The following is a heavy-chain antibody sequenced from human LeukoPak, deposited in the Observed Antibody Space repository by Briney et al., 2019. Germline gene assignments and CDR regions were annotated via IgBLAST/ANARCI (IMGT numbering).Heavy chain of an antibody. CDR1: GYTFTSYG. CDR3: ARSPPLTPNFYYYYYMDV. V-gene: IGHV1-18*01. J-gene: IGHJ6*03. CDR2: ISAYNGNT. Sequence: ASVKVSCKASGYTFTSYGISWVRQAPGQGLEWMGWISAYNGNTNYAQKLQGRVTMTTDTSTSTAYMELRSLRSDDTAVYYCARSPPLTPNFYYYYYMDVWGKGTTVTVSS. D-gene: IGHD3-16*01.